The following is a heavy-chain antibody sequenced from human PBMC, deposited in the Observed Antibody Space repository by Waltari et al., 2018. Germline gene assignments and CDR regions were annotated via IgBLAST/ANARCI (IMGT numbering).Heavy chain of an antibody. D-gene: IGHD5-12*01. V-gene: IGHV3-48*01. CDR2: ISSSSSTI. Sequence: EVQLVESGGGLVQPGGSLRLSCAASGFTFSSYSMNWVRQAPGKGLEWVSYISSSSSTIYYADTVKGRFTSSRDNAKNSLYLQMKRLRAEETAVYYWARSLLVATDAFDIWGQGTMVTVSS. CDR1: GFTFSSYS. J-gene: IGHJ3*02. CDR3: ARSLLVATDAFDI.